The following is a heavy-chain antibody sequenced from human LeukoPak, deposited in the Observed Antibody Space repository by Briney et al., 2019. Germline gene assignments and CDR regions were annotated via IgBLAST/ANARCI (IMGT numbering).Heavy chain of an antibody. CDR3: ARDPGYSGYDSFDY. Sequence: GASVKVSCKASGYTFTSYGISCVRQAPGQGLEWMEWISAYNGNTNYAQKLQGRVTMTTDTSTSTAYMELRSLRSDDTAVYYCARDPGYSGYDSFDYWGQGTLVTVSS. CDR2: ISAYNGNT. V-gene: IGHV1-18*04. D-gene: IGHD5-12*01. CDR1: GYTFTSYG. J-gene: IGHJ4*02.